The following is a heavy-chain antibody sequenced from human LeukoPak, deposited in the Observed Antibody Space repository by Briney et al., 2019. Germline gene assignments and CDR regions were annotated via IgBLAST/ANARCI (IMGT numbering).Heavy chain of an antibody. CDR2: IKQNGSER. V-gene: IGHV3-7*01. Sequence: GGSLRLPCAASGFTFSNYGMSWVRQAPGKGLEWVSNIKQNGSERHYVDSVKGRFTISRDNAKNSLYLQMNSLRAEGTAVKYCSRDSYYIDVWGQGTMVTVSS. J-gene: IGHJ6*03. CDR3: SRDSYYIDV. CDR1: GFTFSNYG.